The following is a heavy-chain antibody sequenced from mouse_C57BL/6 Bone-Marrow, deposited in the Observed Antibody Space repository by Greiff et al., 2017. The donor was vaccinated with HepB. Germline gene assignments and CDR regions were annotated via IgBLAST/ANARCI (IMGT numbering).Heavy chain of an antibody. V-gene: IGHV1-72*01. Sequence: QVQLKQPGAELVKPGASVKLSCKASGYTFTSYWMHWVKQRPGRGLEWIGRIDPNSGGTKYNEKFKSKATLTVDKPSSTAYMQLSSLTSEDSAVYYCARTLYYYCSTFYWYFDVWGTGTTGTGSS. CDR2: IDPNSGGT. D-gene: IGHD1-1*01. CDR1: GYTFTSYW. J-gene: IGHJ1*03. CDR3: ARTLYYYCSTFYWYFDV.